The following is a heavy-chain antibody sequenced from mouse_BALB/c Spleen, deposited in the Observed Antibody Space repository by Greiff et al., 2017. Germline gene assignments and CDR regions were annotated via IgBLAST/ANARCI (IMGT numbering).Heavy chain of an antibody. Sequence: EVQLVESGGGLVKPGGSLKLSCAASGFTFSSYAMSWVRQTPEKRLEWVATISSGGSYTYYPDSVKGRFTISRDNAKNTLYLQMSSLRSEDTAMYYCARHGYGNLYYFDYWGQGTTLTVSS. D-gene: IGHD2-10*02. J-gene: IGHJ2*01. CDR3: ARHGYGNLYYFDY. CDR1: GFTFSSYA. CDR2: ISSGGSYT. V-gene: IGHV5-9-3*01.